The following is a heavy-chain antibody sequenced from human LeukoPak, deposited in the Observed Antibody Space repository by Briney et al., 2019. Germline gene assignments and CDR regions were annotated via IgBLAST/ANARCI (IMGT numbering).Heavy chain of an antibody. CDR2: INHTGGT. CDR3: ARRRAHYYDSSGYYSRPQKTFDI. Sequence: SETLSLTCAVYGGSFSGYYWSWIRPSPGKGLEWIGEINHTGGTNYNPSLKRRVTISVDTSKNQFSLKVNSVTAADTAIYYCARRRAHYYDSSGYYSRPQKTFDIWGQGTMVTVSS. CDR1: GGSFSGYY. J-gene: IGHJ3*02. D-gene: IGHD3-22*01. V-gene: IGHV4-34*01.